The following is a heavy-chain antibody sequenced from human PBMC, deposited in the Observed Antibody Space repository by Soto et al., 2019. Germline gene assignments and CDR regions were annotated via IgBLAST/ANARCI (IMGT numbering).Heavy chain of an antibody. D-gene: IGHD5-12*01. CDR2: IHHSGST. J-gene: IGHJ4*02. CDR1: GYPISSGYY. Sequence: ETLSLTCAVSGYPISSGYYWGWIRQPPGKGLEWIGIIHHSGSTYYNPSLRSRITISVDTSKNQFSLKMPSVTAADTAVYYCARSSGYVPGGYWGQGILVTVSS. CDR3: ARSSGYVPGGY. V-gene: IGHV4-38-2*01.